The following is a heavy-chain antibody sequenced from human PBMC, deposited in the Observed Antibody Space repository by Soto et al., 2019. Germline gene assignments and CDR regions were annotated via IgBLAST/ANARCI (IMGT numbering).Heavy chain of an antibody. CDR3: ARRLGHQLPSGANYYYYMDV. CDR2: ISSSSSYI. Sequence: GGSLRLSCAASGFTFSSYSMNWVRQAPGKGLEWVSSISSSSSYIYYADSVKGRFTISRDNAKNSLYLQMNSLRSDDTAVYYCARRLGHQLPSGANYYYYMDVWGKGTTVTVSS. V-gene: IGHV3-21*04. CDR1: GFTFSSYS. D-gene: IGHD2-2*01. J-gene: IGHJ6*03.